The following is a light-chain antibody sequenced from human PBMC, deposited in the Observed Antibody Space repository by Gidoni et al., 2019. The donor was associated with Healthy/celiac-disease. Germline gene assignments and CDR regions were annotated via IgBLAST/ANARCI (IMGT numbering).Light chain of an antibody. CDR1: QSVSSY. CDR3: QQRSNWRFT. Sequence: EIVLTQSPATLSLSPGERATLSCRDTQSVSSYLAWYQQTPGQAPRLLIYDASNRATGIPARFRGSGSGTDFTLTISSLEPEDFAVYYCQQRSNWRFTFGPGTKVDIK. J-gene: IGKJ3*01. CDR2: DAS. V-gene: IGKV3-11*01.